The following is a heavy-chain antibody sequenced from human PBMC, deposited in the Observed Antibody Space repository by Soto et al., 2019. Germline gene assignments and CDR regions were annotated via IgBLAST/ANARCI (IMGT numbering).Heavy chain of an antibody. CDR2: IYYSGFT. CDR3: ARSDNYVPFDH. D-gene: IGHD4-4*01. V-gene: IGHV4-30-4*01. Sequence: QVQLQESGPGLVKPSQTLSLTCTVSGGSISSGDYYWSWIRQPPGKGLEWIGYIYYSGFTYYIPSLNSRLTMSVDTSKNQFSLKLSSVIAADTAVYYCARSDNYVPFDHWGQGTLVTVSS. CDR1: GGSISSGDYY. J-gene: IGHJ4*02.